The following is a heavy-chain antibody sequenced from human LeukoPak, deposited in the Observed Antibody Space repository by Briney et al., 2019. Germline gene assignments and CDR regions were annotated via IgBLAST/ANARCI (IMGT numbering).Heavy chain of an antibody. CDR2: ISYDGSNK. Sequence: QPGGSLRLSCAASGFTFSSYGMHWVRQAPGKGLEWVAVISYDGSNKYYADSVKGRFTISRDNSKNTLYLQMNSLRAEDTAVYYCARSPYSSSHFDYWGQGTLVTVSS. D-gene: IGHD6-6*01. V-gene: IGHV3-33*01. J-gene: IGHJ4*02. CDR3: ARSPYSSSHFDY. CDR1: GFTFSSYG.